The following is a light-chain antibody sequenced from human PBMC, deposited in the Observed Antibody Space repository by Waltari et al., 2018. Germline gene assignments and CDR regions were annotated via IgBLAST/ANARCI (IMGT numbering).Light chain of an antibody. CDR1: RSDGGGYNY. J-gene: IGLJ1*01. V-gene: IGLV2-14*03. Sequence: QSALTQPASVAGSPGQSITVSCTGTRSDGGGYNYVSWYQQHPGTAPKLIIYDVSNRPSGVSDRFSGSKSGTTASLTISGLQAEDEADYYCSSYATTSPYVFGSGTKVTVL. CDR2: DVS. CDR3: SSYATTSPYV.